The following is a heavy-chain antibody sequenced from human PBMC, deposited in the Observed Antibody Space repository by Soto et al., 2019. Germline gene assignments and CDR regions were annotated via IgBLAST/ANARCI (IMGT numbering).Heavy chain of an antibody. CDR2: IIHTGST. Sequence: QVQLQQWGAGLLKPSETLSLTCAVSRGSFSGYYWSWVRQFPGKGLEWIGEIIHTGSTNYNPSLTSRVTMSIDTSKKEISLKLSSVTAADTAVYYCARVGQPPSDYWGQGTLVTVSS. CDR1: RGSFSGYY. D-gene: IGHD2-2*01. J-gene: IGHJ4*02. CDR3: ARVGQPPSDY. V-gene: IGHV4-34*12.